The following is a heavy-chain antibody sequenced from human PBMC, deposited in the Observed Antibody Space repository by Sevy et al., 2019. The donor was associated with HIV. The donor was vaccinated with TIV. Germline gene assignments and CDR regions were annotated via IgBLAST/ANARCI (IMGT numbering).Heavy chain of an antibody. V-gene: IGHV3-23*01. D-gene: IGHD6-13*01. CDR2: ISPAGGTT. J-gene: IGHJ4*02. CDR3: AKDLEQQLGPDY. Sequence: GGSLRLSCAASGFTFSSYDMSWVRQAPGKGLEWVSGISPAGGTTHYGESVKGRFIISRDNSKKTLFLQMNSLGAEDTALYYGAKDLEQQLGPDYWGQGTQVTVSS. CDR1: GFTFSSYD.